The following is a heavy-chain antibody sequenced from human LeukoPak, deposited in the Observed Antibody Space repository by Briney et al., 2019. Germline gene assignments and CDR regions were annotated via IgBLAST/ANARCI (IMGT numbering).Heavy chain of an antibody. J-gene: IGHJ3*02. CDR2: IYHSGST. CDR1: GGSISSGGYY. Sequence: PSQTLSLTCTVSGGSISSGGYYWSWIRQPPGKGLEWIGYIYHSGSTYYNPSLKSRVTISVDRSKNQFSLKLSSVTAADTAVYYCARQLEYSSSPEAFDIWGQGTMVTVSS. V-gene: IGHV4-30-2*01. D-gene: IGHD6-6*01. CDR3: ARQLEYSSSPEAFDI.